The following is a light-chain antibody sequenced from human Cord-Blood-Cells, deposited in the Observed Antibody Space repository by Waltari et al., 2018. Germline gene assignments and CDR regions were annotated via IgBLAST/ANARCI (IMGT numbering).Light chain of an antibody. CDR1: SSNIGAGYD. V-gene: IGLV1-40*01. J-gene: IGLJ1*01. CDR3: QSYDSSLSGYV. Sequence: QSVLTQPPSVSGAPGQRVTISCTGSSSNIGAGYDVHWYQQLPGTAPKLLIYGNSTRPSGVPYRFSGSKSGTSASLAITGLQAEDEADYYCQSYDSSLSGYVFGTGTKVTVL. CDR2: GNS.